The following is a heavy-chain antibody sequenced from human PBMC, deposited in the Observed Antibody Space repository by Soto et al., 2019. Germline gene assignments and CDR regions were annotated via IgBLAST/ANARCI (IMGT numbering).Heavy chain of an antibody. CDR3: VQTTGWPGFDF. J-gene: IGHJ4*02. V-gene: IGHV3-53*01. Sequence: EVQLVESGGGLIQPGGSLRLSCAASGFAVSSKYMTWVRQAPGKGLEWVSVIYGGGTTYYADSVKGRFTISRDTSKTSLYLQRNSLRAEDTAVYDCVQTTGWPGFDFWGQGTLVTVSS. CDR2: IYGGGTT. CDR1: GFAVSSKY. D-gene: IGHD6-19*01.